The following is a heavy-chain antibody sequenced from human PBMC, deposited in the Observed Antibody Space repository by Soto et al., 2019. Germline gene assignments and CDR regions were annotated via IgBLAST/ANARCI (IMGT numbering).Heavy chain of an antibody. CDR2: IFSNDEK. CDR1: GFSLSNARMG. CDR3: ARILLGFDWLICHYFDY. J-gene: IGHJ4*02. V-gene: IGHV2-26*01. Sequence: QVTLKESGPVLVKPTETLTLTCTVSGFSLSNARMGVSWIRQPPGKALEWLAHIFSNDEKSYSTSLKSRLTTSKYTAKCHVGLSMTNMYPVDTATYYCARILLGFDWLICHYFDYWCEGTLVTVSS. D-gene: IGHD3-9*01.